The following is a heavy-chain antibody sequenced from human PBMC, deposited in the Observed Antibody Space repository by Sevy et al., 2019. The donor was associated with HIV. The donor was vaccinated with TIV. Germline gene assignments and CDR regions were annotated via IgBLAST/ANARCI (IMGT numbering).Heavy chain of an antibody. CDR2: IYYSGST. Sequence: SETLSLTCTVSGGSISSYYWSWIRQPPGKGLEWIGYIYYSGSTNYNPSLKSRVTISVDTSKNQFSLKLSSVTAADTAVYYCARFDYYDSSGYYYVAFDIWGQGTMVTVSS. J-gene: IGHJ3*02. CDR1: GGSISSYY. D-gene: IGHD3-22*01. V-gene: IGHV4-59*01. CDR3: ARFDYYDSSGYYYVAFDI.